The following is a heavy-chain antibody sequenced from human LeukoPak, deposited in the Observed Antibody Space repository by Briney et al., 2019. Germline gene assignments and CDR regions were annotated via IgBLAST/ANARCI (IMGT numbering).Heavy chain of an antibody. Sequence: PSETLSLTCAVYGGPFSGYYWSWIRQPPGKGLEWIGEINHSGSTNYNPSLKSRVTISVDTSKNQFSLKLSSVTAADTAVYYCARVGSSRGMFFDYWGQGTLVTVSS. V-gene: IGHV4-34*01. CDR1: GGPFSGYY. D-gene: IGHD6-13*01. J-gene: IGHJ4*02. CDR3: ARVGSSRGMFFDY. CDR2: INHSGST.